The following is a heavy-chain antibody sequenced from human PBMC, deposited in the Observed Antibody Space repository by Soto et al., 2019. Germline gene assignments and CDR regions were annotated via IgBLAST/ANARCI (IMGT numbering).Heavy chain of an antibody. CDR3: ARGLSGYYYEHCHY. J-gene: IGHJ4*02. V-gene: IGHV3-48*03. D-gene: IGHD3-22*01. CDR1: EFAFSSHE. Sequence: ELQLVESGGGLVQPGGSLRLSCAASEFAFSSHEMNWVRQAPGTGLEWVSYISSSGRSIYCAGSVKGRFTVSRDNAANSLYLQMNSLRAEDTAVYYCARGLSGYYYEHCHYWGQGTLVTVSS. CDR2: ISSSGRSI.